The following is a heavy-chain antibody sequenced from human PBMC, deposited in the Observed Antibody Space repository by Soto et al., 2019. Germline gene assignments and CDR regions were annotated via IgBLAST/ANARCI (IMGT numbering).Heavy chain of an antibody. CDR3: AREYSAYHYHVDF. Sequence: QVQLVESGGALVKPGGSLRLSCAASGFTFSDYFMTWIRQAPGEGLEWVAYISTSARIINYADSVKGRYTISRDNAKNSPYLQMNSLRAEDTAVYFCAREYSAYHYHVDFWGQGTVVTVSS. CDR1: GFTFSDYF. CDR2: ISTSARII. J-gene: IGHJ4*02. V-gene: IGHV3-11*01. D-gene: IGHD5-12*01.